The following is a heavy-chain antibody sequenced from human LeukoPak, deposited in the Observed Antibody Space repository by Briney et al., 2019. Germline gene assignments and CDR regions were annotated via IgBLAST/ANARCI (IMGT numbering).Heavy chain of an antibody. CDR3: AKPTVVKGERYYYHYYMDV. J-gene: IGHJ6*03. D-gene: IGHD4-23*01. CDR2: ITNSGGNT. Sequence: GGSLRLSCAASGFTFSSYAMTWVRQAPGKGLEWVSGITNSGGNTFYADSVKGRFTISRDNSKNTLFLQMNSLRAEDTAVYYCAKPTVVKGERYYYHYYMDVWGKGTTVTITS. CDR1: GFTFSSYA. V-gene: IGHV3-23*01.